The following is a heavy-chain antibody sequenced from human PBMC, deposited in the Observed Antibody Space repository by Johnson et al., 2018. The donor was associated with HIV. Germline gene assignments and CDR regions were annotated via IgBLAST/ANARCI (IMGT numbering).Heavy chain of an antibody. CDR1: GFTFSSYD. CDR2: ICTTGDT. Sequence: VQLVESGGGVVQPGGSLRLSCAASGFTFSSYDMHWVRQPTGQGLEWVSTICTTGDTYYQGSVKGRFTISRENAKNSLYLQMNTLRVGDTAVYYCARTLGFGTDDAFDIWGQGTMVTVSS. J-gene: IGHJ3*02. D-gene: IGHD3-10*01. V-gene: IGHV3-13*01. CDR3: ARTLGFGTDDAFDI.